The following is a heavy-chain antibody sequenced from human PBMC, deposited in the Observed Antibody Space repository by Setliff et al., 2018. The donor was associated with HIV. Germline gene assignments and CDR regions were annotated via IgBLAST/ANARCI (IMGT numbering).Heavy chain of an antibody. J-gene: IGHJ3*02. CDR1: GFTFSSYS. V-gene: IGHV3-48*01. CDR2: ISSSSNTK. CDR3: ARSLYDSSMNVI. D-gene: IGHD3-22*01. Sequence: LRLSCAASGFTFSSYSMNWVRRAPGKGLQWVSYISSSSNTKYYADSVKGRFTISRDNAKNSLYLQMNSLRAEDTAVYYCARSLYDSSMNVIWGQGTMVTVSS.